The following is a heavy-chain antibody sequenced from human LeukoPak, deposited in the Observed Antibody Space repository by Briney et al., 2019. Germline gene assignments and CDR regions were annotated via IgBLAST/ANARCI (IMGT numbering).Heavy chain of an antibody. V-gene: IGHV4-38-2*02. CDR3: ARASMVGAFDI. J-gene: IGHJ3*02. CDR1: GYSIRSGFY. D-gene: IGHD3-10*01. Sequence: PSETLSLTCTVSGYSIRSGFYWGWIRQPPGKGLEWIGNIYHSGITYYTPSLKSRVTISVDTSKNQFYLKLSSVTAADTAVYYCARASMVGAFDIWGQGTMVTVSS. CDR2: IYHSGIT.